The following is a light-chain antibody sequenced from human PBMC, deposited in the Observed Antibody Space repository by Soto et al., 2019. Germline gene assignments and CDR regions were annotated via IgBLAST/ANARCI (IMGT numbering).Light chain of an antibody. CDR2: DAS. CDR1: QCVSSN. J-gene: IGKJ5*01. Sequence: EIVMTQSPATLSVSPGEIATLSCSASQCVSSNLAWHQQKPGQAPRILMYDASTRATGISARFSGSGSGTEFTLTISSLQSEDFAVYYCQKYHNWPINFGQGTRLEIK. V-gene: IGKV3-15*01. CDR3: QKYHNWPIN.